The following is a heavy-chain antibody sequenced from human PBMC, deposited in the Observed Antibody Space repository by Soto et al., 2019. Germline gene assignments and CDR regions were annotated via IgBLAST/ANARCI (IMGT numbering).Heavy chain of an antibody. J-gene: IGHJ4*02. CDR2: ISWNSGSI. CDR3: AKGGYAIFGVVKY. D-gene: IGHD3-3*01. Sequence: EVQLVESGGGLVQPGRSLRLSCAASGFTFDDYVMHWVRQAPGKGLEWVSGISWNSGSIGYADSVKGRFTISRDNAKNSLYLQMNSLRAEDTALYYCAKGGYAIFGVVKYWGQGTLVTVSS. CDR1: GFTFDDYV. V-gene: IGHV3-9*01.